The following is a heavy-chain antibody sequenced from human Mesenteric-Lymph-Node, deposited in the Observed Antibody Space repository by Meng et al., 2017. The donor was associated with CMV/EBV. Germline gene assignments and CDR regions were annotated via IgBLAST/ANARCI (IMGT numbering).Heavy chain of an antibody. V-gene: IGHV3-11*01. Sequence: GGSLRLSCAASGFTFSDYHMSWIRQAPGKGLEWVSYISGGGSVIYYADSVKGRFTTSRDNAKDSLFLQMSSLRAEDTAVYYCARECTNGVCSDYGMDVWGQGTTVTVSS. J-gene: IGHJ6*02. D-gene: IGHD2-8*01. CDR1: GFTFSDYH. CDR2: ISGGGSVI. CDR3: ARECTNGVCSDYGMDV.